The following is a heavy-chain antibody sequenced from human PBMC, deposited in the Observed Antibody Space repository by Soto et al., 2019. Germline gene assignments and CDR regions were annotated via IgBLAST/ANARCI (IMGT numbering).Heavy chain of an antibody. Sequence: QVQLVESGGGVVQPGTSLRLSCAASGFTFSSYGMHWVRQAPGKGLEWVAVIWYDGSNKYYADSVKGRFTISRDNSKNTLYLQMNSLRAEDTAVYYCARDRKAVAGSFDYWGQGTLVTVSS. CDR1: GFTFSSYG. J-gene: IGHJ4*02. D-gene: IGHD6-19*01. CDR3: ARDRKAVAGSFDY. CDR2: IWYDGSNK. V-gene: IGHV3-33*01.